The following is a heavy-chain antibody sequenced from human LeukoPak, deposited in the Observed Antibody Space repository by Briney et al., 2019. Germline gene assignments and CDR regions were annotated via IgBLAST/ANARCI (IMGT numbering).Heavy chain of an antibody. CDR2: INPSGGST. Sequence: GASVKVSCKASGYTFTSYYMHWVRQAPGQGLEWMGIINPSGGSTSYAQKFQGRVTITTDESTSTAYMELSSLRSEDTAVYYCARGIRGWELLLFGYWGQGTLVTVSS. V-gene: IGHV1-46*01. CDR3: ARGIRGWELLLFGY. J-gene: IGHJ4*02. CDR1: GYTFTSYY. D-gene: IGHD1-26*01.